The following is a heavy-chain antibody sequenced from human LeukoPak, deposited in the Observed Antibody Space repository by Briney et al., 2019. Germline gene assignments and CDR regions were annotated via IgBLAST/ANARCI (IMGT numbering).Heavy chain of an antibody. Sequence: PSETLSLTCAVYGGSFSGYYWSWIRQPPGKGLEWIGEINHSGSTNYNPSLKSRVTISVDTSKNQFSLKLSSVTAADTAVYYCARGEWLRSWFGYWGQGTLGTVSS. CDR2: INHSGST. CDR3: ARGEWLRSWFGY. J-gene: IGHJ4*02. D-gene: IGHD5-12*01. CDR1: GGSFSGYY. V-gene: IGHV4-34*01.